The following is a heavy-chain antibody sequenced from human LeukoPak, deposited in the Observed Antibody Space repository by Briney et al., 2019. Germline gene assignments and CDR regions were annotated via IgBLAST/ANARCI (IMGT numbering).Heavy chain of an antibody. J-gene: IGHJ1*01. V-gene: IGHV3-9*01. D-gene: IGHD6-19*01. CDR1: GFTFDDYA. CDR3: AKDISSAVSANTGAEYFQH. Sequence: PGGSLRLTCAASGFTFDDYAMHWVRQAPGKGLEWVSGISWNSGSIGYADSVKGRFTISRDNAKNSLYLQMNSLRADDTALYYCAKDISSAVSANTGAEYFQHWGQGTLVSVSS. CDR2: ISWNSGSI.